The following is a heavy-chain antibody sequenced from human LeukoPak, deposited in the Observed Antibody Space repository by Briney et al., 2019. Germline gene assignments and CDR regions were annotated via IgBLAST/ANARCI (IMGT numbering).Heavy chain of an antibody. D-gene: IGHD3-10*01. J-gene: IGHJ4*02. Sequence: PGGSLRLSCAASGFTVSTNYMSWVRQAPGKGLQWVSVIYSGGITYYADSVKGRFTISRDNSKNTLYLQMNNLRADDTAVYYCARTRSSGNSDYWGQGIMVTVSS. CDR3: ARTRSSGNSDY. CDR2: IYSGGIT. CDR1: GFTVSTNY. V-gene: IGHV3-66*01.